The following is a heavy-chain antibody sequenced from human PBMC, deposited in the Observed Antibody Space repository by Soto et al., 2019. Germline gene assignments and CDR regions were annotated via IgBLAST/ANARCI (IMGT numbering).Heavy chain of an antibody. Sequence: PSETLSLTCTVSGGSISSSSYYWGWIRQPPGKGLEWIGSIYYSGSTYYNPSLKSRVTISVDTSKNQFSLKLSSVTAADTAVYYCARGYYYGSGSYYTDYYYYYMDVWGKGPTVTVSS. CDR2: IYYSGST. CDR3: ARGYYYGSGSYYTDYYYYYMDV. D-gene: IGHD3-10*01. V-gene: IGHV4-39*01. J-gene: IGHJ6*03. CDR1: GGSISSSSYY.